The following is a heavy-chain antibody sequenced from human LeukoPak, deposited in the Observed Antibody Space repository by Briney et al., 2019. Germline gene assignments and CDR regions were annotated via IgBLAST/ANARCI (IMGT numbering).Heavy chain of an antibody. J-gene: IGHJ4*02. V-gene: IGHV1-18*01. CDR1: GYTFTNYG. CDR2: ISAYNGHT. D-gene: IGHD3-10*01. CDR3: ARSSHRDGDTFDY. Sequence: VKVSCKTSGYTFTNYGITWVRQAPGQGLEWLGWISAYNGHTNYAQKLQGRVTMTTDPSTTTAYMELRSLRSDDTAVYYCARSSHRDGDTFDYWGQGTLVTVSS.